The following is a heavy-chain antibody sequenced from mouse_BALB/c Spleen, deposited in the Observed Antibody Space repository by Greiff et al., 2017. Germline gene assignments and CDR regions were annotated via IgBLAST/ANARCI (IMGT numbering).Heavy chain of an antibody. J-gene: IGHJ1*01. V-gene: IGHV10-1*02. CDR2: IRSKSNNYAT. CDR3: VRHALFYYGSSYGWYFDV. Sequence: EVKVVESGGGLVQPKGSLKLSCAASGFTFNTYAMNWVRQAPGKGLEWVARIRSKSNNYATYYADSVKDRFTISRDDSQSMLYLQMNNLKTEDTAMYYCVRHALFYYGSSYGWYFDVWGAGTTVTVSS. CDR1: GFTFNTYA. D-gene: IGHD1-1*01.